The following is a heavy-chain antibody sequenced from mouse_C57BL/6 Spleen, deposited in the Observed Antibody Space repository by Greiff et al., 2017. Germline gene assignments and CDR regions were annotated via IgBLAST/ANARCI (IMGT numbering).Heavy chain of an antibody. CDR1: GFTFSSYA. CDR3: ARDNWGFAY. Sequence: EVQLVESGGGLVKPGGSLKLSCAASGFTFSSYAMSWVRQTPEKRLEWVATISDGGSYTYYPDNVKGRFTISRDNAKNNLYLQMSHLKSEDTAMYDCARDNWGFAYWGQGTLVTVSA. D-gene: IGHD4-1*01. CDR2: ISDGGSYT. J-gene: IGHJ3*01. V-gene: IGHV5-4*01.